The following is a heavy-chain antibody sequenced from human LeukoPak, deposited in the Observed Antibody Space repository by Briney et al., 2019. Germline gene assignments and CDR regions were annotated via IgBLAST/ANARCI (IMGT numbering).Heavy chain of an antibody. Sequence: SSETLSLTCTVSGGSISSYYWSWIRQPAGKGLEWIGRIYTSGSTNYNPSRKSRVTMSVDTSKNQFSLKLSSVTAADTAVYYCASWSSSSSSASYYFDYWGQGTLVTVSS. CDR1: GGSISSYY. CDR3: ASWSSSSSSASYYFDY. J-gene: IGHJ4*02. D-gene: IGHD6-6*01. CDR2: IYTSGST. V-gene: IGHV4-4*07.